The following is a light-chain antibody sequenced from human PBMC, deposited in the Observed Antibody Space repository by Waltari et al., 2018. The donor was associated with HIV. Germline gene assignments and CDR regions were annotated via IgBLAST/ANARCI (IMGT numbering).Light chain of an antibody. CDR1: QSVSSSY. V-gene: IGKV3-20*01. CDR2: GAS. J-gene: IGKJ4*01. Sequence: EIVLTQSPGTRSLSPGERATLYCRASQSVSSSYLAWYQQKPGQAPRLLIYGASSRATGIPDRFSGSGSGTDFTLTISRLEPEDFAVYYCQQYGSSSLTFGGGTKVEIK. CDR3: QQYGSSSLT.